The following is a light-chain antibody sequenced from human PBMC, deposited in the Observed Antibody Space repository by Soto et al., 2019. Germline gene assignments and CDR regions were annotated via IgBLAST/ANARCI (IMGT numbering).Light chain of an antibody. J-gene: IGLJ1*01. CDR2: DTN. CDR1: TGAVTSGHY. Sequence: QAVVTQEPSLTVSPGGTVTLTCGSSTGAVTSGHYPYWFQQKPGQAPRTLIYDTNNRHSWTPARFSGSLLGGKAALTLSGAQPEDEAEYYCSLSYSGPFVFGTGTKVNVL. V-gene: IGLV7-46*01. CDR3: SLSYSGPFV.